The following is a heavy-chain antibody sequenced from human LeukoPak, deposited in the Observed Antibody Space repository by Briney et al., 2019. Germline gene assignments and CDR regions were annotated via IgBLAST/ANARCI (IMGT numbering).Heavy chain of an antibody. CDR2: VYYSGST. V-gene: IGHV4-59*01. Sequence: PSETLSLTCTVSGRSISSYYWSWIRQPPGKGLEWIGYVYYSGSTNYNPSLKSRVTISVDTSKNQFSLKLSSVTAADTAVYYCARVRGTSLWFGEFDYWGQGTLVTVSS. CDR3: ARVRGTSLWFGEFDY. D-gene: IGHD3-10*01. J-gene: IGHJ4*02. CDR1: GRSISSYY.